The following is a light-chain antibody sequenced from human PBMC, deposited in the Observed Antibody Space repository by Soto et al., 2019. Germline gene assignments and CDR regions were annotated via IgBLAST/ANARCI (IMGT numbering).Light chain of an antibody. CDR1: SSDVGGYNY. Sequence: QSALTQPASVSGSPGQSITISCTGTSSDVGGYNYVSWYQHHPGKAPRLMIYAVSNRPSGVSDRFSGSKSGNTASLTISGLLAEDEADYYCSSYTSISTYVFGTGTKLTVL. V-gene: IGLV2-14*01. CDR3: SSYTSISTYV. CDR2: AVS. J-gene: IGLJ1*01.